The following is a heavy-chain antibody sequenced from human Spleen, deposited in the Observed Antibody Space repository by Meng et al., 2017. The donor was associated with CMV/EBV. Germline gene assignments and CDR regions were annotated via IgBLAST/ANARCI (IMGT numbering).Heavy chain of an antibody. CDR3: ARAGAAVTTNFDF. CDR1: GYTFSTYD. D-gene: IGHD4-17*01. J-gene: IGHJ4*02. V-gene: IGHV1-18*04. Sequence: QVQLVQSGAEVKKPGASVKVSCKASGYTFSTYDVTWVRQAPGQGLEWMGWISAENGDTDYGQKFQGRVTVTADTFTNTAYMEMRSLRSDDSAMYYCARAGAAVTTNFDFWGQGTLVTVSS. CDR2: ISAENGDT.